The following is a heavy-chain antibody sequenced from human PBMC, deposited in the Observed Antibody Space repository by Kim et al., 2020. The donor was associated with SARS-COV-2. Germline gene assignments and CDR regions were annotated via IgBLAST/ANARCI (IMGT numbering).Heavy chain of an antibody. CDR3: AKGRWLRLKDYYYYGMDV. J-gene: IGHJ6*02. Sequence: KGRFTISRDNSKNTLDLQMTSLRAEDTAVYYCAKGRWLRLKDYYYYGMDVWGQGTTVTVSS. D-gene: IGHD5-12*01. V-gene: IGHV3-23*01.